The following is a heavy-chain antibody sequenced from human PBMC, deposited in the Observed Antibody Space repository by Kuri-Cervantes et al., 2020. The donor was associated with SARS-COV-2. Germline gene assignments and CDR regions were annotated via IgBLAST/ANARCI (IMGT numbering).Heavy chain of an antibody. CDR3: ARQMMSSITIFGVVITRNWFDP. CDR2: IYYSGST. Sequence: SDTLSLTCTVSGGSISSSSYYWGWIRQPPGKGLEWIGSIYYSGSTYYNPSLKSRVTISVDTSKNQFSLKLSSVTAADTAVYYCARQMMSSITIFGVVITRNWFDPWGQGTLVTVSS. D-gene: IGHD3-3*01. J-gene: IGHJ5*02. V-gene: IGHV4-39*01. CDR1: GGSISSSSYY.